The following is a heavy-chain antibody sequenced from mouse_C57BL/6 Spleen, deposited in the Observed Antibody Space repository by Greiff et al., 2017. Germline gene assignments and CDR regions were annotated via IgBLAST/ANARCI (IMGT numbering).Heavy chain of an antibody. V-gene: IGHV1-19*01. CDR2: INPYNGGT. CDR1: GYTFTDYY. CDR3: ARSDTTVLAPSYWYFDV. D-gene: IGHD1-1*01. J-gene: IGHJ1*03. Sequence: EVQLQQSGPVLVKPGASVKMSCKASGYTFTDYYMNWVKQSHGKSLEWIGVINPYNGGTSYNQKFKGKDTLTVDKSSSTAYMELNSLTSEDSAVXDCARSDTTVLAPSYWYFDVWGTGTTVTVSA.